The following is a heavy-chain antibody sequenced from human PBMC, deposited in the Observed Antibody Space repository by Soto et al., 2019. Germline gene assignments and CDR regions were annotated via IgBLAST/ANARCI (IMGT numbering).Heavy chain of an antibody. Sequence: GGSLRLSCAASGFTFSSYAMSWVRQAPGRGLEWVSAISGSGGSTYYADSVKGRFTISRDNSKNTLYLQMNSLRAEDTAVYYCAKSLGYCSSTSCYLVSLPGGAFDIWGQGTMVTVSS. V-gene: IGHV3-23*01. D-gene: IGHD2-2*01. CDR3: AKSLGYCSSTSCYLVSLPGGAFDI. CDR2: ISGSGGST. J-gene: IGHJ3*02. CDR1: GFTFSSYA.